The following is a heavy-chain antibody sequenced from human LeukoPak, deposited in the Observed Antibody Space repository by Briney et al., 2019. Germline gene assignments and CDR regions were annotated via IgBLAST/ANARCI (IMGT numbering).Heavy chain of an antibody. D-gene: IGHD3-10*01. V-gene: IGHV4-34*01. CDR1: GGSFSGYY. Sequence: SETLSLTCAVYGGSFSGYYWSWIRQPPGKGLEWIGEINHSGSTNYNPSLTSRVTISVDTSKNQFSLKLSSVTAADTAVYYCARGPNTHYYGSGSYVYWGQGTLVTVSS. CDR2: INHSGST. J-gene: IGHJ4*02. CDR3: ARGPNTHYYGSGSYVY.